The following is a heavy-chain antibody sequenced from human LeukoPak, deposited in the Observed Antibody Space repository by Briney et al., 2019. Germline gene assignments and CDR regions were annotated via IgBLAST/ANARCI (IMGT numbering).Heavy chain of an antibody. CDR3: AKDVGKWESLHFFDY. D-gene: IGHD1-26*01. J-gene: IGHJ4*02. Sequence: GGSLRLSCLTSGFTFSTNAMSWVRQAPGKGLEWISGISGSGASTYYADSVTGRFTISRDNSRNTLHLQMNSLRGDDTAVYYCAKDVGKWESLHFFDYWGQGTLVTVSS. CDR1: GFTFSTNA. CDR2: ISGSGAST. V-gene: IGHV3-23*01.